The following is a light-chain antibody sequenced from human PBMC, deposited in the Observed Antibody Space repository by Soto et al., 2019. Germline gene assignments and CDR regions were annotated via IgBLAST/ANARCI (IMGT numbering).Light chain of an antibody. Sequence: QSALTQPASVSGSPGQSITISCTGTSSDVGGYTYVSWYQQHPGTAPKLMIYEVSHRPSGVSNRFSGYKSGNTASLTIAGLHAEDAAYYYCSSYTSSSTLVFGGGTQLTVL. CDR1: SSDVGGYTY. V-gene: IGLV2-14*01. J-gene: IGLJ2*01. CDR3: SSYTSSSTLV. CDR2: EVS.